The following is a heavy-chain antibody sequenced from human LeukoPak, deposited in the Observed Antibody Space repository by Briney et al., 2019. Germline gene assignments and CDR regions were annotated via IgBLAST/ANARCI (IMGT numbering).Heavy chain of an antibody. CDR3: ARAYCGGDCYSHFDY. D-gene: IGHD2-21*02. CDR1: GYTFTSYG. V-gene: IGHV1-69*13. Sequence: SVKVSCKASGYTFTSYGISWVRQAPGQGLEWMGGIIPIFGTANYAQKFQGRVTITADESTSTAYMELSSLRSEDTAVYYCARAYCGGDCYSHFDYWGQGTLVTVSS. CDR2: IIPIFGTA. J-gene: IGHJ4*02.